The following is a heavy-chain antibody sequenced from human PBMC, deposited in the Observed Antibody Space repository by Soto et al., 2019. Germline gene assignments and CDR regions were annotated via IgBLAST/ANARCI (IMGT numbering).Heavy chain of an antibody. D-gene: IGHD6-13*01. Sequence: QVQLQESGPGLVKPSQTLSLTCTVSGGSISSGDYYWSWIRQPPGKGLEWIGYIYYSGSTYYNPSLMSRVTISVDTSKNQFSLKLSSVTAADTAVYYCASRWSAADNWFDPWGQGTLVTVSS. CDR2: IYYSGST. V-gene: IGHV4-30-4*01. CDR3: ASRWSAADNWFDP. CDR1: GGSISSGDYY. J-gene: IGHJ5*02.